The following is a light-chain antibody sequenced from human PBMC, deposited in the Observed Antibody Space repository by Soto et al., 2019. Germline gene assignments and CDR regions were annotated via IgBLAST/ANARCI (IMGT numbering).Light chain of an antibody. Sequence: IVFTQSPGTVSLSPGERATLACSDSQSVSSNYLAWYKQKPGQAPGLLICGASSRATGIPDRFSGSGSGTDFTLTISRLEHADFAVYYCQQDGSSTQTFGQGT. CDR3: QQDGSSTQT. J-gene: IGKJ1*01. CDR2: GAS. CDR1: QSVSSNY. V-gene: IGKV3-20*01.